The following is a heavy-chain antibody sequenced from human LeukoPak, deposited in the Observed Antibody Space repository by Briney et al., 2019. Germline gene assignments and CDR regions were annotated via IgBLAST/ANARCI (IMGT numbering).Heavy chain of an antibody. CDR1: GFTFSSYG. J-gene: IGHJ5*02. CDR3: AKGVRFLEWLPFDP. V-gene: IGHV3-30*02. CDR2: IRYDGSNK. D-gene: IGHD3-3*01. Sequence: ETGGSLRLSCAASGFTFSSYGMHWVRQAPGKGLEGVAFIRYDGSNKYYADSVKGRFTISRDNSKNTLYLQMNSLRAEDTAVYYCAKGVRFLEWLPFDPWGQGTLVTVSS.